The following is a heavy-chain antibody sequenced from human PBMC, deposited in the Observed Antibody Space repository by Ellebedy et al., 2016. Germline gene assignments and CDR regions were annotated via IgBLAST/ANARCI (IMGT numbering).Heavy chain of an antibody. CDR1: GFTFSGSA. Sequence: GGSLRLSCAASGFTFSGSAMHWVRQASGRGLEWVGRVRSNANIYATAYAASVKGRFTISRDDSKNTAYLQMNSLKTEDTAVYYCTRHAGGDYGDTWYFDLWGRGTLVTVSS. J-gene: IGHJ2*01. V-gene: IGHV3-73*01. D-gene: IGHD4-17*01. CDR2: VRSNANIYAT. CDR3: TRHAGGDYGDTWYFDL.